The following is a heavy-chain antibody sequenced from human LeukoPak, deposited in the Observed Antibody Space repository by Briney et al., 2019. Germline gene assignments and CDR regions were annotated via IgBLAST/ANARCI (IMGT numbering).Heavy chain of an antibody. Sequence: SSETLSLTCTVSGASISSHYWSWIRQPPGKGLEWLGFLYTSGSTNDNPSLKSRVTLSVDTSKNQFSLKLSSVTAADTAVYYCARLDGANSFSDYWGQGTLVTVSS. D-gene: IGHD4-23*01. V-gene: IGHV4-4*09. J-gene: IGHJ4*02. CDR2: LYTSGST. CDR3: ARLDGANSFSDY. CDR1: GASISSHY.